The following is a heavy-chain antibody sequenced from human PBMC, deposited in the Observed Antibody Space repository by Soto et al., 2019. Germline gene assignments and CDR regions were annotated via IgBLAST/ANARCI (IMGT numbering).Heavy chain of an antibody. V-gene: IGHV4-4*02. CDR2: IYHSGST. CDR3: AKSPSSSWFGGGPFDI. J-gene: IGHJ3*02. CDR1: GGSTSSSNW. D-gene: IGHD6-13*01. Sequence: QVQLQESGPGLVKPSGTLSLTCTVSGGSTSSSNWWSWVRQPPGKGLEWIGEIYHSGSTNYNPSLQSRVTISVDNSENQFSLKLRSVTAADTAVYYCAKSPSSSWFGGGPFDIWGQGTMVTVSS.